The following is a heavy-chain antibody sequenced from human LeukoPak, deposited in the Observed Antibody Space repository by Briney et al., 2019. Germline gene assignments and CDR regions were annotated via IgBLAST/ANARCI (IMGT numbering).Heavy chain of an antibody. CDR2: INHSRST. CDR3: ALGYCSSTSCVRAFDI. J-gene: IGHJ3*02. D-gene: IGHD2-2*01. Sequence: PSETLSLTCAVYGGSFSGYYWSWIRQPPGKGLEWIGEINHSRSTNYNPSLKSRVTISVDTSKNQFSLKLSSVTAADTAVYYCALGYCSSTSCVRAFDIWGQGTMVTVSS. CDR1: GGSFSGYY. V-gene: IGHV4-34*01.